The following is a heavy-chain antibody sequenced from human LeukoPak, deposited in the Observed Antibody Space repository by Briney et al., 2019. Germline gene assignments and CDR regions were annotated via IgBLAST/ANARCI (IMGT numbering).Heavy chain of an antibody. CDR1: GGSISSSSYY. Sequence: SETLSLTCTVSGGSISSSSYYWGWIRQPPGKGLEWIGSIYYSGSTYYNPSLKSRVTISVDTSKNQFSLKLSSVTATDTAVYYCARRGTQGGDYGHIAFDIWGQGTMVIVSS. CDR3: ARRGTQGGDYGHIAFDI. V-gene: IGHV4-39*07. CDR2: IYYSGST. D-gene: IGHD4-17*01. J-gene: IGHJ3*02.